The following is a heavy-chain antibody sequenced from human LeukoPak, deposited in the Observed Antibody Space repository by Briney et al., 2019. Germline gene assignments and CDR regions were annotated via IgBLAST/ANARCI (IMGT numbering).Heavy chain of an antibody. CDR1: GGSISSGSYY. D-gene: IGHD3-10*01. Sequence: PSETLSLTCTVSGGSISSGSYYWGWIRQPPGKGLEWIGNIYYSGSTSYNPSLKSRVTISVYTSKNQFSLKLSSVTAADTAVYYCARRHFGSALRDYWGQGTLVTVSS. CDR3: ARRHFGSALRDY. V-gene: IGHV4-39*01. CDR2: IYYSGST. J-gene: IGHJ4*02.